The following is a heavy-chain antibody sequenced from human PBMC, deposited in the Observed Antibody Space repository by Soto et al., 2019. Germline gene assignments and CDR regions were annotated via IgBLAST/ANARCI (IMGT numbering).Heavy chain of an antibody. Sequence: SETLSLTCAFYGGSFNDYYWSCIRHPPGKFLYCIVEINHSGNTKYNPSLKSRVTISVDTSKNQFSLKLSSVTAADTAVYYCVRGHFGVVIIPYYYYCLDVWGQGTTVTVS. CDR2: INHSGNT. CDR3: VRGHFGVVIIPYYYYCLDV. CDR1: GGSFNDYY. V-gene: IGHV4-34*01. J-gene: IGHJ6*02. D-gene: IGHD3-3*01.